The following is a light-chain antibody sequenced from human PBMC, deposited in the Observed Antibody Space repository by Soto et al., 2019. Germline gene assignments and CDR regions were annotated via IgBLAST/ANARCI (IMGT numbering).Light chain of an antibody. CDR2: AAS. CDR3: QQLTSYPLT. J-gene: IGKJ4*01. CDR1: QGISSY. Sequence: IQVTQSPSSLSASVGDRVTITCRASQGISSYLAWYQQKPGKAPKLLIYAASSLQSGVPSRFSGSGSGTDFTLTISSLQAEDFATYYCQQLTSYPLTFGGGTKVDIK. V-gene: IGKV1-9*01.